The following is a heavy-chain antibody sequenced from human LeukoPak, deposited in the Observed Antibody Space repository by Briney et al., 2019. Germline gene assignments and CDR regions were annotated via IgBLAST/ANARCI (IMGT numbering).Heavy chain of an antibody. Sequence: GGSLRLSCAASGFNFNDSGMHWVRQAPGKGLEWVAVIWYDGSEKYYADSVKGRLTISRDNSKNTLYLQMNSLRADDTAVYYCARDGYYGSGRPFDYWGQGALVSVSA. J-gene: IGHJ4*02. D-gene: IGHD3-10*01. V-gene: IGHV3-33*01. CDR2: IWYDGSEK. CDR1: GFNFNDSG. CDR3: ARDGYYGSGRPFDY.